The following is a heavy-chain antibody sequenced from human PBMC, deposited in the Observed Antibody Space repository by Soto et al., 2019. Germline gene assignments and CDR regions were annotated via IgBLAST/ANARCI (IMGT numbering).Heavy chain of an antibody. D-gene: IGHD7-27*01. V-gene: IGHV4-39*01. CDR2: IYYSGST. Sequence: PSETLSLTCTVSGGSISSSSYYWGWIRQPPGKGLEWIGSIYYSGSTYYNPSLKSRVTISVDTSKNRVSLNLSSVTAADTAIYYCTRANWYSEYWGQGTLVTVSS. CDR1: GGSISSSSYY. J-gene: IGHJ4*02. CDR3: TRANWYSEY.